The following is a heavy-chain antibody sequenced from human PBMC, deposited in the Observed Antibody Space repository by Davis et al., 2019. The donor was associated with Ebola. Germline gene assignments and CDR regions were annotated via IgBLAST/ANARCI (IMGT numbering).Heavy chain of an antibody. D-gene: IGHD4-17*01. CDR1: GGSISSGGYY. CDR3: ARVPLYGDDEGAVPNSCDP. CDR2: IYYSGST. V-gene: IGHV4-31*03. Sequence: PSETLSLTCTVSGGSISSGGYYWSWIRQHPGKGLEWIGYIYYSGSTYYNPSLKSRVTISVDTSKNQFSLKLSSVTAADTAVYYCARVPLYGDDEGAVPNSCDPWGQGTLVTVSS. J-gene: IGHJ5*02.